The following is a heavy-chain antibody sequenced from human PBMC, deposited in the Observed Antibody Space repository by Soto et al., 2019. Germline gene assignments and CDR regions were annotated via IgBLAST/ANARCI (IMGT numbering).Heavy chain of an antibody. CDR2: ISGSGGST. Sequence: GGSLRLSCAASGFTFSSYAMSWVRQAPGKGLKWVSAISGSGGSTYYADSVKGRFTISRDNSKNTLFLQMNSLRAEDTAVYYYAKKVDGSEPFKDWGQGTLVTVSS. CDR1: GFTFSSYA. CDR3: AKKVDGSEPFKD. D-gene: IGHD3-10*01. J-gene: IGHJ1*01. V-gene: IGHV3-23*01.